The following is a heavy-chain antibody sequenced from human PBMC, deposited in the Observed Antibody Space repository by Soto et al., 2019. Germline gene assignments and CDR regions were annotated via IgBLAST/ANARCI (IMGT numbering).Heavy chain of an antibody. V-gene: IGHV3-74*01. CDR1: GFTFSNYW. J-gene: IGHJ6*04. Sequence: EVHLVESGGGLLQPGWSLTLSCTASGFTFSNYWMHWFRQAPGKGLVWVSRTKSDGSGTSYTDSVKGRFTISRDNAYNAVYLQMSNLRAEDTAVYYCARGGFDYGPGRMDVWGKGTTVIVSS. CDR3: ARGGFDYGPGRMDV. CDR2: TKSDGSGT. D-gene: IGHD3-10*01.